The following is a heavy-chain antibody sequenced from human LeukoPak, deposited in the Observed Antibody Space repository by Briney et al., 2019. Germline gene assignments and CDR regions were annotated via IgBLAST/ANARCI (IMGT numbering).Heavy chain of an antibody. Sequence: ASVKVSCRASGYTFTGYYMHWVRQAPGQGLEWMGRINPNSGGTNYAQKFQGRVTMTRDTSISTAYMELSRLRSDDTAVYYCARLGYSGCEIDYWGQGTLVTVSS. V-gene: IGHV1-2*06. CDR3: ARLGYSGCEIDY. CDR2: INPNSGGT. CDR1: GYTFTGYY. J-gene: IGHJ4*02. D-gene: IGHD5-12*01.